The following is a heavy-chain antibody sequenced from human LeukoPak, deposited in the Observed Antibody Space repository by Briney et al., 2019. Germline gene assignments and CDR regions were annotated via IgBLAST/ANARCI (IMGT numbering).Heavy chain of an antibody. V-gene: IGHV1-2*06. Sequence: ASVKVSCKASGYTFTGYYMHWVRQAPGQGLEWMGRINPNSGGTNYAQKFQGRVTMTRDTSISTAYMELSRLRSDDTAVYYCATDLDTAMVTSGFDYWGQGTLVTVSS. CDR1: GYTFTGYY. CDR2: INPNSGGT. J-gene: IGHJ4*02. D-gene: IGHD5-18*01. CDR3: ATDLDTAMVTSGFDY.